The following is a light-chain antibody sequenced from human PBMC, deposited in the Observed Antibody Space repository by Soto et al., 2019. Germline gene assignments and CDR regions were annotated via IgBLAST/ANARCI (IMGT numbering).Light chain of an antibody. Sequence: QSVLTQPASVSGSPGQSITISCTGTSSDVGNYNLVSWYQQHPGKAPKLMIYEGSKRPSGVSNRFSGSKSGNTASLTISILHAEEEADYYCSSYTSTTPYVFVTGTKVTVL. CDR3: SSYTSTTPYV. J-gene: IGLJ1*01. V-gene: IGLV2-14*02. CDR1: SSDVGNYNL. CDR2: EGS.